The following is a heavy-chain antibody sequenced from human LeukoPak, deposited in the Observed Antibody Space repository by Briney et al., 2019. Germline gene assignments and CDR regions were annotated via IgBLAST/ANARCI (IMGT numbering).Heavy chain of an antibody. CDR2: IYPGDSDT. V-gene: IGHV5-51*01. Sequence: GESLKISCKGSGYSFTSYWIDWVRQMPGKGLEWMGIIYPGDSDTRYSPSFQGQVTISADKSISTAYLQWSSLKASDTAMYYCARLTGYCSGGSCYLLYWGQGTLVTVSS. D-gene: IGHD2-15*01. J-gene: IGHJ4*02. CDR3: ARLTGYCSGGSCYLLY. CDR1: GYSFTSYW.